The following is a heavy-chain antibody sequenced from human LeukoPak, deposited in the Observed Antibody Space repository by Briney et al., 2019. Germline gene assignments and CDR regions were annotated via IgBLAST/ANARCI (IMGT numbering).Heavy chain of an antibody. D-gene: IGHD3-22*01. J-gene: IGHJ3*02. CDR2: ISAYNGNT. Sequence: ASVKVSCKASGYTFTSYGISWVRQAPGQGLEWMGWISAYNGNTNYAQKLQGRVTMTTDTSTSTAYMELRSLRSDDTAVYYCARDAPYYYDGSGYYRNAFDIWGQGTMVTVSS. CDR3: ARDAPYYYDGSGYYRNAFDI. CDR1: GYTFTSYG. V-gene: IGHV1-18*01.